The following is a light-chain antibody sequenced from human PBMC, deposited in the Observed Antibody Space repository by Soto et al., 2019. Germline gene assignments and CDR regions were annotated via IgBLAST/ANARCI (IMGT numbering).Light chain of an antibody. V-gene: IGLV1-40*01. CDR3: QSYDSSLSGVV. Sequence: QSVLTQPPSVSGAPGQRVTISCTGSSSNIRAGYDVHWYQQLPGTAPKLLIYGNSNRPSGVPDRFSGSKSGTSASLAITGLQAEDEADYYCQSYDSSLSGVVFGGGTKLT. CDR1: SSNIRAGYD. J-gene: IGLJ2*01. CDR2: GNS.